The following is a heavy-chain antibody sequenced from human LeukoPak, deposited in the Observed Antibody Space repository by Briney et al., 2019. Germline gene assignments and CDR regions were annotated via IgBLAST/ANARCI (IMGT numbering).Heavy chain of an antibody. J-gene: IGHJ6*03. Sequence: PGGSLRLPCAVSGLSVADTYMAWVRQAPGKGLEWVATLYIAGESYYADSVRGRFNISRDNSENTLYLQMTTVRDDDTAIYYCAAGFRSEFIYFYLHVWGKGTPVTVSS. D-gene: IGHD1-14*01. CDR3: AAGFRSEFIYFYLHV. CDR2: LYIAGES. CDR1: GLSVADTY. V-gene: IGHV3-53*01.